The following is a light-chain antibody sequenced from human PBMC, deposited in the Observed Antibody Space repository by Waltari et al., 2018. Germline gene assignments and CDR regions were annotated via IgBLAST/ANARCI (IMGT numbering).Light chain of an antibody. Sequence: DIQMTQSPSPLSSSVGDRVTITCRASQSIGSSLAWYQQKPGKAPKVVIYEASSLESGVPSRFSGSGSGTEFTLTISSLQPDDFATYYCQQCNSYLLTFGGGTKVEIK. CDR3: QQCNSYLLT. V-gene: IGKV1-5*03. J-gene: IGKJ4*01. CDR2: EAS. CDR1: QSIGSS.